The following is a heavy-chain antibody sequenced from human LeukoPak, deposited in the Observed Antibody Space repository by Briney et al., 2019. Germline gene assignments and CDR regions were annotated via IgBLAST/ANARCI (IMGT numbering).Heavy chain of an antibody. J-gene: IGHJ3*01. CDR2: IGAGGHT. D-gene: IGHD5-24*01. V-gene: IGHV3-13*01. Sequence: GGSLRLSCSASGFTFSNYDMHWVRQEKGKGLEWVSSIGAGGHTYYAPSVKGRFTISRENAKNSLYLQMNSLRAGDTAIYYCTRGGLEAPCDVWGQGTMVAVSS. CDR1: GFTFSNYD. CDR3: TRGGLEAPCDV.